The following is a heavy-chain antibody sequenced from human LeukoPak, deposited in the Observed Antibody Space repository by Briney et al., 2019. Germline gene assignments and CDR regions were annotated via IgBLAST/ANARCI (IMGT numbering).Heavy chain of an antibody. CDR1: GGSVNSDFYH. CDR2: IFHNGST. J-gene: IGHJ4*02. Sequence: SETLSLTCSVSGGSVNSDFYHWGWIRQPPGKGLEWIGSIFHNGSTFYNPSLASRVTLSVDTSENEFSLKLRSVTAADTAVFYCARLRGFFDWSKITLFYFESWGPGTLVTVSP. V-gene: IGHV4-39*01. CDR3: ARLRGFFDWSKITLFYFES. D-gene: IGHD3-9*01.